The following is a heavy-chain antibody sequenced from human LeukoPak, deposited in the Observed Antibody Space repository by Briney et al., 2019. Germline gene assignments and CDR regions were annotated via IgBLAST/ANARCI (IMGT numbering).Heavy chain of an antibody. D-gene: IGHD3-9*01. CDR3: ARRYFDWYNWFDP. Sequence: SETLSLTCTVSGGSISSSSYYWGWIRQPPGKGLEWIGSIYYSGSTYYNPSLKSRVTISVDTSKNQFSLKPSSVTAADTAVYYCARRYFDWYNWFDPWGQGTLVTVSS. CDR1: GGSISSSSYY. V-gene: IGHV4-39*01. CDR2: IYYSGST. J-gene: IGHJ5*02.